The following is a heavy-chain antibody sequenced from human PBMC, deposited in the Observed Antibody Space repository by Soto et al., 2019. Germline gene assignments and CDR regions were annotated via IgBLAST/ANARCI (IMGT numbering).Heavy chain of an antibody. CDR3: ARVWGGAFDF. CDR1: GGSISSYY. Sequence: SETLSLTCTVSGGSISSYYWSWIRQPPGKGLEWIGYIYYSGSTKYNPSLKSRVTISVDTSKNRISLRLSSVTAADTAVYYCARVWGGAFDFWGQGTMVTVSS. D-gene: IGHD3-10*01. CDR2: IYYSGST. V-gene: IGHV4-59*01. J-gene: IGHJ3*01.